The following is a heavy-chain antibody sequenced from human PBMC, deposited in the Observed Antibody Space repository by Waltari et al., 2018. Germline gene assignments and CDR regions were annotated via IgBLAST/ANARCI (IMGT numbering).Heavy chain of an antibody. V-gene: IGHV2-5*02. CDR2: IYWDDDK. J-gene: IGHJ4*02. Sequence: QITLKKSGPTLVKPTQTLTLTCTFYGFSLSTSGVGVGWIRQPTGKALDWLAPIYWDDDKGYTPSLKSSPTIPKDTSKTQVVLTMTNMDPVDTATYYCAHMNIVVVFDYWGQGTLVTVSS. CDR3: AHMNIVVVFDY. CDR1: GFSLSTSGVG. D-gene: IGHD2-15*01.